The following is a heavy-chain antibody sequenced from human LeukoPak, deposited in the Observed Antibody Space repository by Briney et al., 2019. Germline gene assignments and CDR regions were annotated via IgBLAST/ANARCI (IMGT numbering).Heavy chain of an antibody. CDR1: GFTYSSYS. CDR3: AREGPYGDYFDY. D-gene: IGHD4-17*01. Sequence: GGSLRLSCAASGFTYSSYSMNWVRQAPGKGLEWVSSISSSSSYIYYADSVKGRFTISRDNAKNSLYLQMNSLRAEDTAVYYCAREGPYGDYFDYWGQGTLVTVSS. CDR2: ISSSSSYI. J-gene: IGHJ4*02. V-gene: IGHV3-21*01.